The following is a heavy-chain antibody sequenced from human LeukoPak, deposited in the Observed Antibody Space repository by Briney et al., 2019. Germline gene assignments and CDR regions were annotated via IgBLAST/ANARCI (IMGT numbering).Heavy chain of an antibody. CDR3: AKYTSGMDV. CDR2: INGDGGYT. D-gene: IGHD2-2*01. V-gene: IGHV3-74*01. J-gene: IGHJ6*02. Sequence: PGGSLRLSCAASGFTFSSYAMSWVRQAPGKGLVWVSRINGDGGYTSYADSVKGRFTISRDNAKNTLYLQMNSLRAEDTAVYYCAKYTSGMDVWGQGTTVTVSS. CDR1: GFTFSSYA.